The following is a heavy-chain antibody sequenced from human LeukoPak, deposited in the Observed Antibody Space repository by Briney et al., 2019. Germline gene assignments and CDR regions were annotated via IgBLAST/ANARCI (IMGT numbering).Heavy chain of an antibody. CDR1: GYTSTGYY. D-gene: IGHD3-10*01. V-gene: IGHV1-2*02. Sequence: ASVKVSCKASGYTSTGYYMHWVRQAPGQGLEWMGWINPNSGGTNYAQKFQGRVTMTRDTSISTAYMELSRLRSDDTAVYYCARVRYYYGSGSRVFDYWGQGTLVTVSS. CDR3: ARVRYYYGSGSRVFDY. J-gene: IGHJ4*02. CDR2: INPNSGGT.